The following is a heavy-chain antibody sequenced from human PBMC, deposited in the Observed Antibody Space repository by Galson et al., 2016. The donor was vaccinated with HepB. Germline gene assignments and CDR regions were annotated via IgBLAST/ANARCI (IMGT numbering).Heavy chain of an antibody. Sequence: GLEWVANITQDGSEKYYVDSVKGRFTIFRDNAKNSLYLQMNSLRAEDTAVYYCAQYYYDSSGYVEYFQNWGQGSRVTVSS. CDR2: ITQDGSEK. CDR3: AQYYYDSSGYVEYFQN. D-gene: IGHD3-22*01. J-gene: IGHJ1*01. V-gene: IGHV3-7*03.